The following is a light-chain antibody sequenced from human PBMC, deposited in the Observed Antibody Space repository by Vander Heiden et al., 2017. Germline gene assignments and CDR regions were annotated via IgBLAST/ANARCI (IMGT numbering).Light chain of an antibody. CDR3: QQYDNLPYT. CDR1: EDITIY. Sequence: DIQMTKSPSSLSASVGDRVTITCQASEDITIYLNWYQQKPGKAPQLLIYDASNLETGVSSRFSGSGSGTDFTFTISSLQPEDIATYYCQQYDNLPYTFGQGTKLGIK. J-gene: IGKJ2*01. CDR2: DAS. V-gene: IGKV1-33*01.